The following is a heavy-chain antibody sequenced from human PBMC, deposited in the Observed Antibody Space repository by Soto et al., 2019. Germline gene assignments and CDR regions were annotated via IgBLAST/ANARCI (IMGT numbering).Heavy chain of an antibody. CDR3: ARDDDSSYRSRAFDN. CDR2: ISSSGATI. J-gene: IGHJ3*02. D-gene: IGHD3-22*01. CDR1: GFTFSRYE. Sequence: VGSLRLSGAASGFTFSRYEMSWVRQARGKGLEWVSYISSSGATIYYADSVKGRFTISRDNAKNSLYLQMNGLRAEDTAVYYCARDDDSSYRSRAFDNWGQGTMVTVS. V-gene: IGHV3-48*03.